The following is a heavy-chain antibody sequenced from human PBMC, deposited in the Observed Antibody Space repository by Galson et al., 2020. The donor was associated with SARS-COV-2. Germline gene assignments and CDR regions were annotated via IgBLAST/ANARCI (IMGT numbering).Heavy chain of an antibody. D-gene: IGHD3-22*01. CDR2: MNPNSGNT. V-gene: IGHV1-8*01. CDR1: GYTFTSYD. CDR3: ARGDSTWGS. Sequence: ASVKVSCKASGYTFTSYDINWVRQATGQGLEWMGWMNPNSGNTGFAQKFQGNVTLTMNTSISTAYMELSSLRLEDTAVYYCARGDSTWGSWGQGTLVTVSS. J-gene: IGHJ5*02.